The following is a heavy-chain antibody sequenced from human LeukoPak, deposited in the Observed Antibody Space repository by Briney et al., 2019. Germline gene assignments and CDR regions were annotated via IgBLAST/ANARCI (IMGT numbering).Heavy chain of an antibody. J-gene: IGHJ4*02. D-gene: IGHD2-2*01. CDR2: IKQDGSEK. Sequence: PGGSLRLSCAASGFTFSSYWMSWVRQAPGKGLEWVANIKQDGSEKYYVDSVKGRFTISRDNAKDSLYLQMSSLRAEDTAVYYCARDVRYCSSTSCAINDYWGQGTLVTVSS. CDR1: GFTFSSYW. V-gene: IGHV3-7*03. CDR3: ARDVRYCSSTSCAINDY.